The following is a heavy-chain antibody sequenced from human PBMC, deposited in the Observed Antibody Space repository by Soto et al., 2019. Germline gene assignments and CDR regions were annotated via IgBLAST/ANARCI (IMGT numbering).Heavy chain of an antibody. Sequence: EVQLVESGGGLIQPGGSLRLSCAASGFSFSIYSMNWVRQAPGKGLEWISFIRSDSTTLLYADSVRGRFTISRDNAKNSRYLQMDSLRVEDTAMYYCVRQDSYGSGYCWGQGTLVSVYS. J-gene: IGHJ4*02. CDR1: GFSFSIYS. D-gene: IGHD3-10*01. CDR3: VRQDSYGSGYC. V-gene: IGHV3-48*01. CDR2: IRSDSTTL.